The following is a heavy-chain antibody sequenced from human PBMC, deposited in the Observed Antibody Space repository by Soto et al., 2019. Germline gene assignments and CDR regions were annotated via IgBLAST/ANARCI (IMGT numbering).Heavy chain of an antibody. CDR2: IDWDDDK. CDR1: GFSLSTSGMC. Sequence: SGPTLVNPTQTLTLTCTFSGFSLSTSGMCVSWIRQPPGKALEWLALIDWDDDKYYSTSLKTRLTISKDTSKNQVVLTMTNMDPVDTATYYCARIREYSSSLGYYGMDVWGQGTTVTVSS. D-gene: IGHD6-6*01. CDR3: ARIREYSSSLGYYGMDV. V-gene: IGHV2-70*01. J-gene: IGHJ6*02.